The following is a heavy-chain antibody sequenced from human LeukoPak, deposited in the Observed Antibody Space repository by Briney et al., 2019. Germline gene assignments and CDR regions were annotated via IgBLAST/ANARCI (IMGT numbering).Heavy chain of an antibody. J-gene: IGHJ4*02. CDR3: AKDKSKGELRGNEFDY. V-gene: IGHV3-23*01. Sequence: PGGSLRLSCAASGFTFTSYAMSWVRQAPGKGLEWVSAISGRGVSTYYADSVKGRFTISRDNSKNTLYLHMNSLRAEDTALYYCAKDKSKGELRGNEFDYWGQGTLVIVSS. CDR1: GFTFTSYA. D-gene: IGHD1-7*01. CDR2: ISGRGVST.